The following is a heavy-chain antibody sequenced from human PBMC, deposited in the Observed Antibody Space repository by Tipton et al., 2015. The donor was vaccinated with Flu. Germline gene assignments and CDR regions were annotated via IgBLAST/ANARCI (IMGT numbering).Heavy chain of an antibody. CDR2: MYTSGTT. J-gene: IGHJ3*01. D-gene: IGHD4-17*01. CDR1: GGSISSFY. Sequence: TLSLTCTVSGGSISSFYWSWIRQPAGKGLEWIGRMYTSGTTKYNPSLKSRVTMSVDTTKNQFSLKLSSVTAADTAVYYCARVTMTTWDAFDVWGQGTMVTVSS. V-gene: IGHV4-4*07. CDR3: ARVTMTTWDAFDV.